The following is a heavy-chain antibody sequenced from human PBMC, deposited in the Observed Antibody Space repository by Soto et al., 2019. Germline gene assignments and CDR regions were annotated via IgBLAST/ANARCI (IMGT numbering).Heavy chain of an antibody. V-gene: IGHV1-3*04. CDR3: ARKEVLWESSPLDS. CDR1: GYSFTSYA. D-gene: IGHD1-26*01. CDR2: INTDNENR. J-gene: IGHJ4*02. Sequence: ASVKVSCKASGYSFTSYAIHWVRQAPGQRLEWMGWINTDNENRRYSQRFQDRVTLTRDTSPTTAYMELNNLRSEDTAVYFCARKEVLWESSPLDSWGQGTLVTVSS.